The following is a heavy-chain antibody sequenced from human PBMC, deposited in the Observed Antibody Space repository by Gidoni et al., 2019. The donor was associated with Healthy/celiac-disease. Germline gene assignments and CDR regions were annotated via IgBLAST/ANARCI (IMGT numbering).Heavy chain of an antibody. CDR1: GFTFSGSA. Sequence: EVQLVESGGGLVQPGGSLKLSCAASGFTFSGSAMHWVRQASGKGLEWVGRIRSKANSYATAYAASVKGRFTISRDDSKNTAYLQMNSLKTEDTAVYYCTSDDSSGFKHGYWGQGTLVTVSS. CDR3: TSDDSSGFKHGY. D-gene: IGHD3-22*01. V-gene: IGHV3-73*02. CDR2: IRSKANSYAT. J-gene: IGHJ4*02.